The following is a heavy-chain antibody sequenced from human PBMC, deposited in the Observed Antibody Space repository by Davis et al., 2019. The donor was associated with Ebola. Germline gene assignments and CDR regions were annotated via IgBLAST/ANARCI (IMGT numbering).Heavy chain of an antibody. V-gene: IGHV3-23*01. CDR2: ISASGADI. CDR3: AKAIRIVGVVVATLGD. CDR1: GFTFSNYA. J-gene: IGHJ4*02. D-gene: IGHD2-2*01. Sequence: GESLKISCAASGFTFSNYAMSWVRQAPGGGLEWVSGISASGADIKYADSVRGRFSISRDDSKNTLYLQMDRLRAEDTAVYYCAKAIRIVGVVVATLGDWGQGTLVTVSS.